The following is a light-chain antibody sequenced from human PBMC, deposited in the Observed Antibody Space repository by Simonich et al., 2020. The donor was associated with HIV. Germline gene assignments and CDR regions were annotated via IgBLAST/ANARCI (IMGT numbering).Light chain of an antibody. CDR1: QTVSSY. CDR2: DAS. Sequence: EIVLTQSPATLSLSPWEKPTLSCRARQTVSSYLAWYQQKPGQAPRLLIYDASNRDTGIPARFSGSGSGTDFTLTISSLEPEDFAVYYCQQRSNWPLFGQGTKLEIK. CDR3: QQRSNWPL. J-gene: IGKJ2*01. V-gene: IGKV3-11*01.